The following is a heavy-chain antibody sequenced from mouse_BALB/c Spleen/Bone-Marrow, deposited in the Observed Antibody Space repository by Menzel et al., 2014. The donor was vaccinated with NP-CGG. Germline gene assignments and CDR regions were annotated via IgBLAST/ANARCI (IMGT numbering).Heavy chain of an antibody. CDR3: ARNGGYAMDC. CDR1: GFSLTSYG. Sequence: QVQLQQSGPGLVQSSQILSITCTVSGFSLTSYGVHWARQPPGMGLEWLGGIWSGGSTVYNVALISRLSISKDNSKSQVFIKMNSLQANDSAIYYCARNGGYAMDCWGQGTSVTGSS. J-gene: IGHJ4*01. CDR2: IWSGGST. V-gene: IGHV2-2*02.